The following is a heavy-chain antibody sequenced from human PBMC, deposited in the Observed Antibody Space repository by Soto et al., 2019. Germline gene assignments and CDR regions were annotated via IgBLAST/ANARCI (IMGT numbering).Heavy chain of an antibody. V-gene: IGHV4-39*01. CDR1: GGSISSSSYY. CDR2: IYYSGST. J-gene: IGHJ4*02. CDR3: ARLFCSGGSCYWMRYYFDY. Sequence: PSETLSLTCTVSGGSISSSSYYWGWIRQPPGKGMEWIGSIYYSGSTYYNPSLKSRVTISVDTSKNQFSLKLSSVTAADTAVYYCARLFCSGGSCYWMRYYFDYWGQGTLVTVSS. D-gene: IGHD2-15*01.